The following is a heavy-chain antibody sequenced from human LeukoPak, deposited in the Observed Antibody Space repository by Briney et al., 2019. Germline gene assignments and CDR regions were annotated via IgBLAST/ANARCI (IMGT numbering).Heavy chain of an antibody. J-gene: IGHJ3*02. D-gene: IGHD3-3*01. CDR3: ARDRNDFWSGYYWLSASDI. CDR2: IKQDGSEK. Sequence: GGSLRLSCAASGFTFSSYAMHWVRQAPGKGLEWVANIKQDGSEKYYVDSVKGRFTISRDNSKNTLYLQMNSLRAEDTAVYYCARDRNDFWSGYYWLSASDIWGQGTMVTVSS. V-gene: IGHV3-7*03. CDR1: GFTFSSYA.